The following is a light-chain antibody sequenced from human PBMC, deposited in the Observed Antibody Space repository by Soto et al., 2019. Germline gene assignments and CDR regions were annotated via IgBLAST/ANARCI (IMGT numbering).Light chain of an antibody. V-gene: IGKV1-5*01. J-gene: IGKJ1*01. Sequence: PSSLCASIGGIVAVTCRASQSISNCLNWFQQKPGKAPKLLIYDASSLESGVPQRFSGSGSGTEFTLTISSLQTDDFSTYYCQQYHSYWTFGQGTKVDIK. CDR2: DAS. CDR3: QQYHSYWT. CDR1: QSISNC.